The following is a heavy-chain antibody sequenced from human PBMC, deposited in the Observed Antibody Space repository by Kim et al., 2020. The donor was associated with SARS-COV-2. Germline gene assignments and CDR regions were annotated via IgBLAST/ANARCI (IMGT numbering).Heavy chain of an antibody. CDR2: IYYSGST. J-gene: IGHJ6*02. CDR1: GGSISSGGYY. CDR3: ARDRRVNVVARLEYYYYYGMDV. Sequence: SETLSLTCTVSGGSISSGGYYWSWIRQHPGKGLEWIGYIYYSGSTYYNPSLKSRVTISVDTSKNQFSLKLSSVTAADTAVYYCARDRRVNVVARLEYYYYYGMDVWGQGTTVTVSS. V-gene: IGHV4-31*03. D-gene: IGHD2-15*01.